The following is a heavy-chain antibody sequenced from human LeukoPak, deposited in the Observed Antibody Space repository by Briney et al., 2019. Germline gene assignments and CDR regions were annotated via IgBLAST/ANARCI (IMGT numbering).Heavy chain of an antibody. V-gene: IGHV1-69*04. CDR2: IIPILGIA. CDR1: GYTFTSDY. D-gene: IGHD6-13*01. CDR3: ARGYSSSWTEGYYYYGMDV. Sequence: ASVKVSFKASGYTFTSDYMHWVRQAPGQGLEWMGRIIPILGIANYAQKFHGRVTITADKSTSTAYMELSSLRSEDTAVYYCARGYSSSWTEGYYYYGMDVWGQGTTVTVSS. J-gene: IGHJ6*02.